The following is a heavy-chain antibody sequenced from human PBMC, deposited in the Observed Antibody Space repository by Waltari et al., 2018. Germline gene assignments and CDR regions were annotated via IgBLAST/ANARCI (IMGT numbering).Heavy chain of an antibody. D-gene: IGHD1-26*01. CDR3: ARQGSYEGGY. Sequence: EVQLVQSGAEVKKPGESLKISCKGSGYSFTSYWLGWVRQMPGKGLEWMGSFCPSYSDTSYSPSFQGQVTLSADKSISTAYLQWSSRKASETAMYYCARQGSYEGGYWGQGTLVTVSS. CDR2: FCPSYSDT. CDR1: GYSFTSYW. J-gene: IGHJ4*02. V-gene: IGHV5-51*01.